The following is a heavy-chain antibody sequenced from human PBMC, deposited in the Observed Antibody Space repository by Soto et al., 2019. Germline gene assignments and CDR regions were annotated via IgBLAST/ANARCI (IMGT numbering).Heavy chain of an antibody. CDR1: GGTFSSYT. Sequence: QVQLVQSGAEVKKPGSSVKVSCKASGGTFSSYTISWVRQAPGQGLEWMGRIIPILGIANYAQKFQDRVTITADKSTSTAYMELSSLRSEDTAVYYCARDIPAAMFDAFDIWGQGTMVTVSS. V-gene: IGHV1-69*08. CDR3: ARDIPAAMFDAFDI. D-gene: IGHD2-2*01. J-gene: IGHJ3*02. CDR2: IIPILGIA.